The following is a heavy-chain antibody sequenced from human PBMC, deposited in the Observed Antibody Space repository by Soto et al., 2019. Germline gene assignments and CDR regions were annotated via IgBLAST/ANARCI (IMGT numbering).Heavy chain of an antibody. D-gene: IGHD3-10*01. Sequence: PGGSLRLSCAASGFTFSSDAMSWVRKAPGKGLEWVSAISGSGGSTYYADSVKGRFTISRDNSKNTLYLQMNSLRAEDTAVYYCAKDGSVSSSRIFDYWGQGTLVTVSS. J-gene: IGHJ4*02. CDR2: ISGSGGST. CDR3: AKDGSVSSSRIFDY. CDR1: GFTFSSDA. V-gene: IGHV3-23*01.